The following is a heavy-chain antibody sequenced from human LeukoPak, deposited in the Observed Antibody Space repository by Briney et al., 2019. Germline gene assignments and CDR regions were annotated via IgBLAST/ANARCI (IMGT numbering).Heavy chain of an antibody. D-gene: IGHD2-15*01. CDR1: GYTFTSYY. CDR2: INPSGGST. CDR3: ARDRLQYYYYMDV. V-gene: IGHV1-46*01. Sequence: ASVKVSCKASGYTFTSYYMHWVRQAPGQGLEWMGIINPSGGSTSYAQKFQGRVTMTRDMSTSTVYMELSSLRSEDTAVYYCARDRLQYYYYMDVWGKGTTVTVSS. J-gene: IGHJ6*03.